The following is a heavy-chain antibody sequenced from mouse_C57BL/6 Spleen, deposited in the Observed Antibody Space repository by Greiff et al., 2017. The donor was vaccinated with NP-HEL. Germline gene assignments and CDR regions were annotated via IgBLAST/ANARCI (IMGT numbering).Heavy chain of an antibody. CDR3: SRSYYGKEFAY. CDR1: GFSLTSYG. CDR2: IWSGGST. D-gene: IGHD2-1*01. V-gene: IGHV2-2*01. J-gene: IGHJ3*01. Sequence: QVQLQQSGPGLVQPSQSLSITCPVSGFSLTSYGVHWVRQSPGKGLEWLGVIWSGGSTDYNAAFISRLSISKDNSKSQVFFKMNSLQADDTAIYYCSRSYYGKEFAYWGQGTLVTVSA.